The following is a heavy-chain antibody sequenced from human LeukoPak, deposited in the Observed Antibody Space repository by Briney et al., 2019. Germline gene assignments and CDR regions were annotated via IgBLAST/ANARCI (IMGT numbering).Heavy chain of an antibody. CDR3: ARDRTYSSGWYGPYYYYYGMDV. CDR1: GYTFTGYY. J-gene: IGHJ6*02. D-gene: IGHD6-19*01. Sequence: GASVKVSCKASGYTFTGYYMHWVRQAPGQGLEWMGWINPNSGGTNYAQKFQGWVTMTRDTSISTAYMELSRLRSDDTAVYYCARDRTYSSGWYGPYYYYYGMDVWGQGTTVTVSS. CDR2: INPNSGGT. V-gene: IGHV1-2*04.